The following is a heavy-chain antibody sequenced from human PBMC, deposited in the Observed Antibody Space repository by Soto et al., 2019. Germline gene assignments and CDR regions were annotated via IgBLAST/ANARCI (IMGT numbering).Heavy chain of an antibody. CDR2: ISGSGDST. Sequence: EVQLLESGGGLVQPGGSLRLSCAASGFTFSSYAMSWVRQAPGKGLEWVSVISGSGDSTYYADSVRGRFTISRNNSKTPLYLKMNSLRDEDTAVYSCAKDRDGAAAGPTKFYGMDVWGQGTTVTVSS. D-gene: IGHD6-13*01. CDR3: AKDRDGAAAGPTKFYGMDV. J-gene: IGHJ6*02. CDR1: GFTFSSYA. V-gene: IGHV3-23*01.